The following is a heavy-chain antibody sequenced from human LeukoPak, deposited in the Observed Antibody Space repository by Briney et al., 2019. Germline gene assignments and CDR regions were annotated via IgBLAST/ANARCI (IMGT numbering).Heavy chain of an antibody. Sequence: GGSLRLSCAASGFTFDDYGMSWVRQAPGKGLEWVSSINWNGASTGYADSVKGRFTISRDNAKNSLFLQMNSLRVEDTALYYCAREGRNDAFDIWGQGTLVSVSS. CDR3: AREGRNDAFDI. CDR1: GFTFDDYG. J-gene: IGHJ3*02. V-gene: IGHV3-20*04. CDR2: INWNGAST. D-gene: IGHD1-14*01.